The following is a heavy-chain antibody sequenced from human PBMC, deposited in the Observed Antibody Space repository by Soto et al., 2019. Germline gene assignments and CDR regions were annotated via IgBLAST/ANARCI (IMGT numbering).Heavy chain of an antibody. CDR3: XXDNGYYDSSGYVAFDI. J-gene: IGHJ3*02. CDR2: ISSSSSTI. Sequence: GGSLRLSCAASGFTFSSDSMNWVRQAPGKGRGWVSYISSSSSTIYYADSVKXRFTISRDTAKNSLYLQMNSLRDEDTXXXYCXXDNGYYDSSGYVAFDIWGQGTMVTVSS. CDR1: GFTFSSDS. V-gene: IGHV3-48*02. D-gene: IGHD3-22*01.